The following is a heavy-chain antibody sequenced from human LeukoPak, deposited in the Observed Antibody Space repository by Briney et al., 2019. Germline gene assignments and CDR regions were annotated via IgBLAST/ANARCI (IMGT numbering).Heavy chain of an antibody. Sequence: GGSLRLSCEASGFTLSNRWMTWVRQAPGKGLEWVSRIKSDGSSTTHADSVKGRFTISRDNAKNTLYLEMNSLRTEDTAVYYCARDFPSFDSWGQGTLVTVSS. CDR2: IKSDGSST. V-gene: IGHV3-74*01. CDR3: ARDFPSFDS. J-gene: IGHJ4*02. CDR1: GFTLSNRW.